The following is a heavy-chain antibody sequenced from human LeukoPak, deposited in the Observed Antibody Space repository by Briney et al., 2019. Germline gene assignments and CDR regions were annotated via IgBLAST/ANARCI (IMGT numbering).Heavy chain of an antibody. CDR2: ISSSGSTI. V-gene: IGHV3-11*01. CDR3: AKDPTYYYDSSGYYY. D-gene: IGHD3-22*01. CDR1: GFTFSDYY. J-gene: IGHJ4*02. Sequence: PGGSLRLSCAASGFTFSDYYMSWIRQAPGKGLEWVSYISSSGSTIYYADSVKGRFTISRDNSKNTLYLQMNSLRAEDTAVYYCAKDPTYYYDSSGYYYWGQGTLVTVSS.